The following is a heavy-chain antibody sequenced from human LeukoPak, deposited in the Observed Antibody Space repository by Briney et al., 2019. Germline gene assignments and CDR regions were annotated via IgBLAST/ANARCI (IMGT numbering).Heavy chain of an antibody. CDR3: ARKADYGSGSYLY. D-gene: IGHD3-10*01. CDR2: IYHSGST. J-gene: IGHJ4*02. Sequence: SETLSLTCAVSGGSIRSSNWWSWVRPPPGKGLEWIGEIYHSGSTNYNPSLKSRVTISIDTSRNQFSLKLRSVTAADTAVYYCARKADYGSGSYLYWGQGTLVTVPS. CDR1: GGSIRSSNW. V-gene: IGHV4-4*02.